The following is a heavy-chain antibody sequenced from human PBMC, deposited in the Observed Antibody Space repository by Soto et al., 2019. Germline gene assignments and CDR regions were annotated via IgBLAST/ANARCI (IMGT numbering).Heavy chain of an antibody. Sequence: DVQLVQSGGGLVQPGGSLRLSCAASGFPFSSYAMHWVRQAPGKGLEWISYINSASTTTFHPASVKGRFTVSRDNAKNSVYLQLTSLRHKDTAFYYCARNLSHWGQGTLVTVSS. V-gene: IGHV3-48*02. J-gene: IGHJ4*02. CDR3: ARNLSH. CDR2: INSASTTT. CDR1: GFPFSSYA.